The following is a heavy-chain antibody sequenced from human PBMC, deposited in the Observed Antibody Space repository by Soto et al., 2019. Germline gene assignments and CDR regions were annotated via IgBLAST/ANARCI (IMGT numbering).Heavy chain of an antibody. J-gene: IGHJ5*02. D-gene: IGHD2-15*01. V-gene: IGHV1-18*01. CDR1: GYTFTSYG. Sequence: ASVKVSCKASGYTFTSYGISWVRQAPGQGLEWMGWISAYNGNTNYAQKLQGRVTMTTDTSTSTAYMELRSLRSDDTAVYYCARDPGIVVVVAADDNWFDPWGQGTLVTVSS. CDR3: ARDPGIVVVVAADDNWFDP. CDR2: ISAYNGNT.